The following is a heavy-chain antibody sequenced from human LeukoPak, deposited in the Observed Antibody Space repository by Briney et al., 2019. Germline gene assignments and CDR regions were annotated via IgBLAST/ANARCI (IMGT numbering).Heavy chain of an antibody. Sequence: GGSLRLSCAASGFTFSSYAMSWVRQAPGKGLDWVSAISGSGVSTYYPDSVKGRFTISRDNSKNTLYLQMNSLRAEDTAVYYCAKGTPFRNFDYWGQGTLVTVSS. CDR3: AKGTPFRNFDY. V-gene: IGHV3-23*01. CDR2: ISGSGVST. CDR1: GFTFSSYA. J-gene: IGHJ4*02. D-gene: IGHD1-14*01.